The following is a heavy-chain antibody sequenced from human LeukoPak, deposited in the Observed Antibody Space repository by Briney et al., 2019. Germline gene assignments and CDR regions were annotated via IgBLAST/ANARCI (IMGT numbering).Heavy chain of an antibody. J-gene: IGHJ3*02. Sequence: GGSLRLSCAASGFTFSSYDMHWVRQATGKGLEWVSAIGTAGDTYYPGSVKGRFTISRENAKNSLYLQMNSLRAGDTAVYYCARARSSGTPDAFDIWGQGTMVTVSS. CDR2: IGTAGDT. CDR3: ARARSSGTPDAFDI. D-gene: IGHD3-22*01. CDR1: GFTFSSYD. V-gene: IGHV3-13*01.